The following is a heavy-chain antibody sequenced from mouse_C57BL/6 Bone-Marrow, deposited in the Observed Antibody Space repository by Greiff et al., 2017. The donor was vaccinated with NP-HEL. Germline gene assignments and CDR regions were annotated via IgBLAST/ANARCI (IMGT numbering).Heavy chain of an antibody. V-gene: IGHV5-4*01. CDR1: GFTFSSYA. CDR3: ARDLLPDY. CDR2: ISDGGSYT. Sequence: EVKLMESGGGLVKPGGSLKLSCAASGFTFSSYAMSWVRQTPEKRLEWVATISDGGSYTYYPANVKGRFTISRDNAKNNLYLQMSHLKAEDTAMYYCARDLLPDYWGQGTTLTVSS. J-gene: IGHJ2*01.